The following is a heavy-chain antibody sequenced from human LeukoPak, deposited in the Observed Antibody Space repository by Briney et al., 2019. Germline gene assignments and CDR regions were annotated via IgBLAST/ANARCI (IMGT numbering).Heavy chain of an antibody. V-gene: IGHV4-4*07. J-gene: IGHJ6*03. CDR3: ARSVEGYCSGGSCYSYYYYMDV. D-gene: IGHD2-15*01. CDR2: IFSTGNA. CDR1: GGSMSGHY. Sequence: SETLSLTCTVSGGSMSGHYWIWIRQPAGKGLEWIGRIFSTGNANYNPSLKSRVTMSVDASRSQFSLKLASVTAADTAVYFCARSVEGYCSGGSCYSYYYYMDVWGKGTTVTVSS.